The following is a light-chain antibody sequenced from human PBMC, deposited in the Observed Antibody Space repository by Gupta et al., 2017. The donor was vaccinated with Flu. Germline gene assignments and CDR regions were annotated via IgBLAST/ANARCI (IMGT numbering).Light chain of an antibody. V-gene: IGKV4-1*01. CDR1: LSVFNSKNY. J-gene: IGKJ1*01. CDR3: QQYYKNPPT. Sequence: DVVMAQSPDILAVSLGERATINCKSSLSVFNSKNYLAWYQQRPGQAPKLLIYWTSTRESGVPDRFSGSGSETDFTLTISSLQAEDVAVYFCQQYYKNPPTFGQWTKVEIK. CDR2: WTS.